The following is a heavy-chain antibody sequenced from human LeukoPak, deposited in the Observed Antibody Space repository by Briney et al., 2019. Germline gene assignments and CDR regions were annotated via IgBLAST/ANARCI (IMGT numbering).Heavy chain of an antibody. J-gene: IGHJ4*02. Sequence: GGSLRLSCAASGFTFSSYAMHWVRQAPGKGLEWVAVISYDGSNKYYADSVKGRFTISRDNSKNTLYLQMNSLRAEDTAVYYCARDFSGHYDFWSGSLRDDYWGQGTLVTVSS. D-gene: IGHD3-3*01. V-gene: IGHV3-30-3*01. CDR2: ISYDGSNK. CDR1: GFTFSSYA. CDR3: ARDFSGHYDFWSGSLRDDY.